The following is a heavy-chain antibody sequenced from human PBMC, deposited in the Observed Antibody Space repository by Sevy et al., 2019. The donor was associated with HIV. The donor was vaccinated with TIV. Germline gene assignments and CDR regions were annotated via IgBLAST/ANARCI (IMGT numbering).Heavy chain of an antibody. CDR3: ARDLGYCSSIRGHVEGRFYYYYYMDV. D-gene: IGHD2-2*01. J-gene: IGHJ6*03. Sequence: ASVKVSCKASGGTFSNYAISWVRQAPGQGLEWMGGIIPFFGTPNYAQKFQGRVTITADKSRSTAYKELCSLRSEDTAVYYCARDLGYCSSIRGHVEGRFYYYYYMDVWGKGTTVTVSS. V-gene: IGHV1-69*06. CDR1: GGTFSNYA. CDR2: IIPFFGTP.